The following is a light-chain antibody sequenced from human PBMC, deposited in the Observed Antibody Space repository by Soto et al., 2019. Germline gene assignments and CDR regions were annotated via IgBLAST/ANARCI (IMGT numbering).Light chain of an antibody. V-gene: IGLV2-18*02. CDR3: SSYTSTSTLV. Sequence: QSALTQPPSVSGSPGQSVTISCTGTRSDVGSYNRVSWYQQPPGTAPKLMIYEVSNRPSGVPDRFSGSKSGNTASLTISGLQADDEADYYCSSYTSTSTLVFGGGTKVTVL. CDR1: RSDVGSYNR. CDR2: EVS. J-gene: IGLJ2*01.